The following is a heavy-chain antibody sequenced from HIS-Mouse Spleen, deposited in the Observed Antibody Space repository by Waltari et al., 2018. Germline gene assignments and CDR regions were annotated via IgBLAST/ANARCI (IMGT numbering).Heavy chain of an antibody. V-gene: IGHV4-39*07. CDR2: SYYSGCT. Sequence: QLQLQESGPGLVKPSETLSLTCTVSGGSISSSSYYWGWIRQPPGKGLEWLGGSYYSGCTYYNPSLKSRVTISVDTSRNQFSLKLSAVTAADTAVYYCAREIPYSSSWYDWYFDLWGRGTLVTVSS. CDR3: AREIPYSSSWYDWYFDL. D-gene: IGHD6-13*01. J-gene: IGHJ2*01. CDR1: GGSISSSSYY.